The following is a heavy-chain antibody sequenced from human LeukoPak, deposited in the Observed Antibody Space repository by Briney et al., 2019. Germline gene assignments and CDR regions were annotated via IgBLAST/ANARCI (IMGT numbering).Heavy chain of an antibody. D-gene: IGHD2-15*01. CDR3: ARERGEVVVAATFFFRWFDP. CDR1: GGTFSSYA. CDR2: IIPIFGTA. V-gene: IGHV1-69*01. J-gene: IGHJ5*02. Sequence: GSSVKVSCKASGGTFSSYAISWVRQAPGQGLEWMGGIIPIFGTANYAQKFQGRVTITADESTSTAYMELSSLRSEDTAVYYCARERGEVVVAATFFFRWFDPWGQGTLVTVSS.